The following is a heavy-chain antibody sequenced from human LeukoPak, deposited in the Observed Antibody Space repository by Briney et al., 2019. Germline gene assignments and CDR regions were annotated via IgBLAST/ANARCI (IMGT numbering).Heavy chain of an antibody. D-gene: IGHD6-19*01. CDR2: IYYSGST. V-gene: IGHV4-39*01. J-gene: IGHJ4*02. Sequence: SETLSLTCTVSGGSISSSSYYWGWIRQPPGKGLEWIGSIYYSGSTYYNPSLKSRVTISVDTSKNQFSLKLSSVTAADTAVYYCARRSSSGWPTLYYFDYWGQGTLVTVSS. CDR3: ARRSSSGWPTLYYFDY. CDR1: GGSISSSSYY.